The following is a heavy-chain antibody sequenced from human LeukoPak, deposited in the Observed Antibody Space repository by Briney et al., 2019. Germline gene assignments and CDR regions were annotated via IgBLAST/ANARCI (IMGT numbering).Heavy chain of an antibody. D-gene: IGHD1-26*01. CDR1: GGSISSSSYY. J-gene: IGHJ3*02. V-gene: IGHV4-39*02. CDR2: IHYRGNT. CDR3: ARDTVGATFPGAFDI. Sequence: SETLSLTCTVSGGSISSSSYYWGWIRQPPGKGLEWIGTIHYRGNTYYNPSLKSRVAISVDTSKNQFSLKLTSVTAADTAMYYCARDTVGATFPGAFDIWGQGTMVTVSS.